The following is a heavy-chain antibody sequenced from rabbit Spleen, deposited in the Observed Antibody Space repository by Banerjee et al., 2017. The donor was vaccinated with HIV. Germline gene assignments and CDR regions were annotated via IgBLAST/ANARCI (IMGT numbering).Heavy chain of an antibody. J-gene: IGHJ4*01. CDR3: VREAGRGDYIDGVFNL. CDR2: VSISRGVT. CDR1: GFTLSSGY. D-gene: IGHD8-1*01. Sequence: QSLEESGGDLVKPGGTLTLTCTVSGFTLSSGYMCWVRQAPGKGLEWIACVSISRGVTYYANWVNGRFTISSHDAQNTLYLQLNSLTAADTATYFCVREAGRGDYIDGVFNLWGPGTLVTVS. V-gene: IGHV1S7*01.